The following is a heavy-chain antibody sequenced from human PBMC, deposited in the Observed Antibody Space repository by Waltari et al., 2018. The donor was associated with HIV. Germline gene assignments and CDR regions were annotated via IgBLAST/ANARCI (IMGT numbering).Heavy chain of an antibody. CDR3: AREGTYGGTARPEKGLDS. CDR2: IYHSGST. D-gene: IGHD6-6*01. Sequence: QVQLQESGPGLVKPSETLSLTCTVSGGFINNYYWNWIRQPTGKGLEWIGYIYHSGSTHDNPSFKSRVTISVDTSRNEFSLKLTSVTAADTAVYYCAREGTYGGTARPEKGLDSWGQGILVSVSS. CDR1: GGFINNYY. J-gene: IGHJ4*02. V-gene: IGHV4-59*01.